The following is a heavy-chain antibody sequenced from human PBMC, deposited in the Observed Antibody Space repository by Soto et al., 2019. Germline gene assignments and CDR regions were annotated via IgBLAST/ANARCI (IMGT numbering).Heavy chain of an antibody. J-gene: IGHJ5*01. CDR1: GFTFSNYA. V-gene: IGHV3-23*01. CDR2: INTSGGNT. D-gene: IGHD6-13*01. Sequence: EVQLLESGVGLVQPGWSLRLSCAASGFTFSNYAMTGVRQAPGKGLECVSTINTSGGNTHYADSVKGRFSVSRDNSKNTLSLQMSSLRAEDTAVYYCTKDWQHDSWGQGTLVSVSS. CDR3: TKDWQHDS.